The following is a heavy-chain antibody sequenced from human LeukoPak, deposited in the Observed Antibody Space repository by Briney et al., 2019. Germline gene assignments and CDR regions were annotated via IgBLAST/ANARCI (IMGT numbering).Heavy chain of an antibody. CDR3: ARRWNYGRNYYIDV. J-gene: IGHJ6*03. D-gene: IGHD1-7*01. Sequence: SETLSLTCAVYGGSFSNYYWSWIRQPPGGGLEWIGEINDSGRTNYNPSLMSRVPVSVDTSKNQFSLRLTSVTATDTAVYYCARRWNYGRNYYIDVWGNGATVSVSS. CDR1: GGSFSNYY. CDR2: INDSGRT. V-gene: IGHV4-34*01.